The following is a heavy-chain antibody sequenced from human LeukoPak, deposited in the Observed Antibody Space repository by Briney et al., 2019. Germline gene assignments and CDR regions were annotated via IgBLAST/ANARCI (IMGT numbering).Heavy chain of an antibody. CDR1: GYTFTSYD. Sequence: ASVKVSCKASGYTFTSYDINWERQATGQGLEWMGWMNPNSGNTGYAQKFQGRVTITRNTSISTAYMELSSLRSEDTAVYYCARGRRGSGYYFYYYYYYMDVWGKGTTVTVSS. J-gene: IGHJ6*03. V-gene: IGHV1-8*03. CDR3: ARGRRGSGYYFYYYYYYMDV. D-gene: IGHD3-22*01. CDR2: MNPNSGNT.